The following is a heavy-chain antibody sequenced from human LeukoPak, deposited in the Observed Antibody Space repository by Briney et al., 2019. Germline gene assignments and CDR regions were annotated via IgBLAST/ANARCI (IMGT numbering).Heavy chain of an antibody. CDR1: GGSISSYY. V-gene: IGHV4-59*01. J-gene: IGHJ4*02. Sequence: ASETLSLTFTVSGGSISSYYWSWIRQPPGKGLEWIGYIYYSGSTNYNPSLKSRVTISVDTSKNQFSLKLSSVTAADTAVYYCARDSSSAGSFFDYWGQGTLVTVSS. D-gene: IGHD6-6*01. CDR3: ARDSSSAGSFFDY. CDR2: IYYSGST.